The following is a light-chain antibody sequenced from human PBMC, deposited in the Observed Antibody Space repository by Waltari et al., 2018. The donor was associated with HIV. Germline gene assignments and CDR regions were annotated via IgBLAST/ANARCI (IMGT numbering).Light chain of an antibody. V-gene: IGLV2-8*01. CDR1: SSDVGGFDY. Sequence: QSALTQPPSASGSPGQSVTLSCTGTSSDVGGFDYVSWYQQHPAKAPKLLIYAVNGRPSGFLVRFSGSKSGNTASLTVAGLQTEDEADYYCSSYADTNNVLFGGGTKLTVL. CDR3: SSYADTNNVL. CDR2: AVN. J-gene: IGLJ3*02.